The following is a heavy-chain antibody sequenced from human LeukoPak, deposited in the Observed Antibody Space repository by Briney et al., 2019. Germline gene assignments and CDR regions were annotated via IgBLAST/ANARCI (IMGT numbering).Heavy chain of an antibody. Sequence: KPSETLSLTCTVSGGSISSGSYYWSWIRQPAGKGLEWIGRIYTSGSTNYNPSLKSRVTISVDTSKNQFSLKLSSVTAADTAVYYCARASRYFDPPLHNWFDPWGQGTLVTVSS. D-gene: IGHD3-9*01. CDR3: ARASRYFDPPLHNWFDP. J-gene: IGHJ5*02. CDR1: GGSISSGSYY. CDR2: IYTSGST. V-gene: IGHV4-61*02.